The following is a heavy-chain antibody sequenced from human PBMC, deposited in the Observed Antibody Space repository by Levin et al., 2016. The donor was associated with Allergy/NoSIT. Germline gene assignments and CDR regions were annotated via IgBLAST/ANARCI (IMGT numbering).Heavy chain of an antibody. CDR1: GFTFSSYA. J-gene: IGHJ6*02. D-gene: IGHD3-10*01. V-gene: IGHV3-23*01. CDR3: AKDGGPYGSGSYYKDGMDV. Sequence: GESLKISCAASGFTFSSYAMSWVRQAPGKGLECVSTISDNGGKTYYSDSVKGRFTVSRDNSRNTLYLQMNSLRAEDTALYYCAKDGGPYGSGSYYKDGMDVWGQGTTVTVSS. CDR2: ISDNGGKT.